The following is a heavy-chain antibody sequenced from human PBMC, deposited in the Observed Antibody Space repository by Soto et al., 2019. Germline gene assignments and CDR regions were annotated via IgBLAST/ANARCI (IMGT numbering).Heavy chain of an antibody. CDR1: DGSIINYY. V-gene: IGHV4-59*08. Sequence: SETLSLTCTVSDGSIINYYWSWIRQTPGKGLEWIGYIHYSGNTKYNPSLKSRVTISVDTSKDQFSLKLSSVTAADTAVYYCARQYLRYSDGYFDYWGQGTLVTVSS. CDR3: ARQYLRYSDGYFDY. CDR2: IHYSGNT. D-gene: IGHD5-18*01. J-gene: IGHJ4*02.